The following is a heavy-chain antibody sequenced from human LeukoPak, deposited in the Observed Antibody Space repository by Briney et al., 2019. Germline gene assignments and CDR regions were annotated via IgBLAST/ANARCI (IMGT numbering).Heavy chain of an antibody. CDR1: GYSFSSHW. J-gene: IGHJ4*02. CDR2: IYPGDSDT. D-gene: IGHD3-10*01. CDR3: ARRGYYGSGSYRYLDY. Sequence: PGESLKISCKGSGYSFSSHWIAWVRQMPGKGLEWMGIIYPGDSDTKYSPSFQGQVTISADKSINIAYLQWSSLKASDTAIYYCARRGYYGSGSYRYLDYWGQGTLVTVSS. V-gene: IGHV5-51*01.